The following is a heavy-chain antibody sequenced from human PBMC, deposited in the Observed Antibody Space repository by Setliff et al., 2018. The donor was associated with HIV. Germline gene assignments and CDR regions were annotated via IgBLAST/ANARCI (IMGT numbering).Heavy chain of an antibody. CDR2: IDPNGGAT. D-gene: IGHD2-2*01. J-gene: IGHJ6*02. CDR1: GYSFTSYF. CDR3: ARDHCSSSGCYEYSYYGMDV. Sequence: ASVKVSCKAFGYSFTSYFLHWVRQAPGQGLEWLGIIDPNGGATNNAQKLQGRLTVTTDTSTSTLYMELSNLRSDDTAVYYCARDHCSSSGCYEYSYYGMDVWGQGTKVTVS. V-gene: IGHV1-46*01.